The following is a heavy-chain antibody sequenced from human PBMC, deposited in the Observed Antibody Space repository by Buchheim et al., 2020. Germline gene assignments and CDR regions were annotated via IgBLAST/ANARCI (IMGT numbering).Heavy chain of an antibody. D-gene: IGHD1-26*01. V-gene: IGHV1-46*01. J-gene: IGHJ4*02. CDR1: GYTFTSYY. Sequence: QVQLVQSGAEVKEPGASVKVSCKASGYTFTSYYMHWVRQAPGQGLEWMGVINPSAGSTTYAQKFQGRLTMTRDTSTTTVYMEVGSMGGEDTTVYYCAGAASSGRRFDYWGQGT. CDR2: INPSAGST. CDR3: AGAASSGRRFDY.